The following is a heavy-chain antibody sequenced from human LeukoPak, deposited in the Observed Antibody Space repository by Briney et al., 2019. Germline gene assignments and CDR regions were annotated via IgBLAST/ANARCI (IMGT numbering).Heavy chain of an antibody. CDR2: INPSGGTT. Sequence: GASVKVSCKASGYTFTTYYMHWVRQAPGQGLEWMGIINPSGGTTNYAQKFQGRVTMTRGTSTSTVYMELSSLRSEDTAVYYCAREVPRTYYFDYWGQGTLVTVSS. CDR1: GYTFTTYY. V-gene: IGHV1-46*01. D-gene: IGHD2-2*01. CDR3: AREVPRTYYFDY. J-gene: IGHJ4*02.